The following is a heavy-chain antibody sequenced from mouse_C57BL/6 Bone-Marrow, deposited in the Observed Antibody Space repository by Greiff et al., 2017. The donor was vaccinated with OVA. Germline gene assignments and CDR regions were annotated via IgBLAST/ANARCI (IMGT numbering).Heavy chain of an antibody. CDR1: GYTFTSYW. J-gene: IGHJ1*03. CDR3: ARFYDGYLYWYFDV. CDR2: IDPSDSYT. D-gene: IGHD2-3*01. Sequence: QVQLQQPGAELVKPGASVKLSCKASGYTFTSYWMQWVKQRPGQGLEWIGEIDPSDSYTNYNQKFKGKATLTVDTSSSTAYMQLSSLTSEDSAVYYCARFYDGYLYWYFDVGGTGTTVTVSS. V-gene: IGHV1-50*01.